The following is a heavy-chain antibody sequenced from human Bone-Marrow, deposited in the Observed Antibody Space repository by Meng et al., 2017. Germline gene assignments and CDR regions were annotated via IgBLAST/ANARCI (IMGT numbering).Heavy chain of an antibody. D-gene: IGHD2-15*01. Sequence: GGSLRLSCAASGFTFSSYWMSWARQAPGKGLEWVANIKQDGSEKYYVDSVKGRFTISRDNAKNSLYLQMNSLRAEDTAVYYCARDVGVVVVAAGFDYWGQGTLVTVSS. V-gene: IGHV3-7*01. CDR2: IKQDGSEK. CDR3: ARDVGVVVVAAGFDY. CDR1: GFTFSSYW. J-gene: IGHJ4*02.